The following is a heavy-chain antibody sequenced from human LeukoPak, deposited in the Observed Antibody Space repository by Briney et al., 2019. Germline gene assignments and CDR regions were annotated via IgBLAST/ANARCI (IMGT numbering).Heavy chain of an antibody. CDR1: GFTFSSYW. D-gene: IGHD3-22*01. V-gene: IGHV3-7*01. J-gene: IGHJ6*03. CDR2: IKQDGREK. Sequence: GSLRLSCAASGFTFSSYWMSWVRQAPGKGLGWVANIKQDGREKYCVDSVKGRFTNSRDNAKNTLYLQMSSLRAEDTAVYYCARVDTMIVVSYYMDVWGKGTTVTVSS. CDR3: ARVDTMIVVSYYMDV.